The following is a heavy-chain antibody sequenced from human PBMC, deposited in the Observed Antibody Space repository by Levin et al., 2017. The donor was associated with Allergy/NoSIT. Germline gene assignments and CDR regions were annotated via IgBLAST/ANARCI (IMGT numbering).Heavy chain of an antibody. D-gene: IGHD6-19*01. CDR1: GFTFISYE. J-gene: IGHJ6*02. V-gene: IGHV3-48*03. CDR3: ARERGVAGEVGYYNYGMDV. CDR2: ISSGGDII. Sequence: GGSLRLSCAASGFTFISYEMNWVRQAPGKGLEWVSYISSGGDIIYYADSVKGRFTISRDNAKNSLYLQMNSLRAEDTAIYYCARERGVAGEVGYYNYGMDVWGQGTTVTVSS.